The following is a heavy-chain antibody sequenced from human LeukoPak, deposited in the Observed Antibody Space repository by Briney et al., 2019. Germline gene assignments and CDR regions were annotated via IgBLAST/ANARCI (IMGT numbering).Heavy chain of an antibody. Sequence: SETLSLTCTVSGGSISSYYWSWIRQPPGKGLERIGSIYYSGSTYYNPSPKSRVTISVDTSKNQISLRLSSVTAADTAVYYCARGGIVIIPAAYNWFDPWGQGTLVTVSS. CDR2: IYYSGST. CDR3: ARGGIVIIPAAYNWFDP. V-gene: IGHV4-59*05. J-gene: IGHJ5*02. D-gene: IGHD2-2*01. CDR1: GGSISSYY.